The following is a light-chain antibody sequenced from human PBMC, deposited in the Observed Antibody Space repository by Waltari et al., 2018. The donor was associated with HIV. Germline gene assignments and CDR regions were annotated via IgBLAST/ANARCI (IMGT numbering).Light chain of an antibody. CDR2: GNY. CDR3: QSYGSSLTGLYV. Sequence: QSVLTQPPSVSGAPGQRVTISCPGRSPDIGARHPVNWYQHLPGTVPKRLIYGNYIRPSGVPDRFSGSNSGTSASLAITGLQAEDEADYYCQSYGSSLTGLYVFGSGTKVTVL. V-gene: IGLV1-40*01. CDR1: SPDIGARHP. J-gene: IGLJ1*01.